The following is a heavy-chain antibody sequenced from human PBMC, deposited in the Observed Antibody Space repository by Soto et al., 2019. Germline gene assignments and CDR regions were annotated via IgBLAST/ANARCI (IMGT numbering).Heavy chain of an antibody. V-gene: IGHV3-23*01. D-gene: IGHD6-19*01. Sequence: GGSLRLSCAASGFTFSSYAMSWVRQAPGKGLEWVSAISGSGGSTYYADSVKGRFTISRDNSKNTLYLQMNSLRAEDTAVYYCAKGGSSGWYGSLSYFDYWGQGTLVTVSS. CDR3: AKGGSSGWYGSLSYFDY. CDR1: GFTFSSYA. CDR2: ISGSGGST. J-gene: IGHJ4*02.